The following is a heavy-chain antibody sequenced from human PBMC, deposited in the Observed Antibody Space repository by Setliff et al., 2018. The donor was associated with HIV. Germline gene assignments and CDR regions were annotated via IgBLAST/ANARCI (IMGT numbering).Heavy chain of an antibody. V-gene: IGHV3-30*02. CDR1: GFTFSSYG. J-gene: IGHJ4*02. Sequence: AGGSLRLSCAASGFTFSSYGMHWVRQAPGKGLEWVAFIRLDGSNKYYADSVKGRFTISRDNSKNTLYVQMNSLRAEDTAVYYCAKDHGGSVDCWGQGTLVTVSS. CDR2: IRLDGSNK. CDR3: AKDHGGSVDC. D-gene: IGHD1-26*01.